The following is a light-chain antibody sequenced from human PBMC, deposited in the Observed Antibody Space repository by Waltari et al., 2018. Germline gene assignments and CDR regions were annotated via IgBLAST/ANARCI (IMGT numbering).Light chain of an antibody. CDR1: QSVLHSSTNKNL. CDR2: WAS. V-gene: IGKV4-1*01. J-gene: IGKJ4*01. Sequence: DIVMTQSPDSLAVSLGERATINCKSSQSVLHSSTNKNLLGWYQQRPGQPPKLLIYWASTRESGVPDRFSGSGSGTEFTLTISRLQAEDVAVYYCQQYYSPPLTFGGGSKVEIK. CDR3: QQYYSPPLT.